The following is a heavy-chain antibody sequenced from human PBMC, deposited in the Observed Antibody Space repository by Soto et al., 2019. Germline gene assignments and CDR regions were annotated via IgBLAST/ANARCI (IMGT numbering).Heavy chain of an antibody. V-gene: IGHV3-33*01. J-gene: IGHJ5*02. Sequence: PGGSLRLSCAASGFTFSSYGMHWVRQAPGKGLEWVAVIWYDGSNKYYADSVKGRFTISRDNSKNTLYLQMNSLRAEDTAVYYCARGRNYYDSSGYPGAGNWFDPWGQGT. CDR1: GFTFSSYG. D-gene: IGHD3-22*01. CDR3: ARGRNYYDSSGYPGAGNWFDP. CDR2: IWYDGSNK.